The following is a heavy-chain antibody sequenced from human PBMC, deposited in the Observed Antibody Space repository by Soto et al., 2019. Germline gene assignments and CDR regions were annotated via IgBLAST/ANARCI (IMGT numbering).Heavy chain of an antibody. CDR3: ARGFSNYDYYYYYGMDV. J-gene: IGHJ6*02. CDR2: IYYSGST. D-gene: IGHD4-4*01. CDR1: GGSISSGDYY. V-gene: IGHV4-30-4*01. Sequence: PSETLSLTCTVSGGSISSGDYYWSWIRQPPGKGLEWIGCIYYSGSTYYNPSLKSRVTISVDTSKNQFSLKLSSVTAADTAVYYCARGFSNYDYYYYYGMDVWGQGTTVTVSS.